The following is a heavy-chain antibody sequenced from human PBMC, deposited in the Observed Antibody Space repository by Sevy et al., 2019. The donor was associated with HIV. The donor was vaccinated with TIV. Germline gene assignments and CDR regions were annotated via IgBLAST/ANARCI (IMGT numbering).Heavy chain of an antibody. J-gene: IGHJ6*02. CDR1: GGTFSSYA. Sequence: ASVKVSCKASGGTFSSYAISWVRQAPGQGLEWMGGIIPIFGTVNYAQKFQGRVTITADESTSTAYMELSSLGSEDTAVYYCARAHLDRITLVQGVVSHYYYSMDVWGQGTTVTVSS. V-gene: IGHV1-69*13. CDR2: IIPIFGTV. CDR3: ARAHLDRITLVQGVVSHYYYSMDV. D-gene: IGHD3-10*01.